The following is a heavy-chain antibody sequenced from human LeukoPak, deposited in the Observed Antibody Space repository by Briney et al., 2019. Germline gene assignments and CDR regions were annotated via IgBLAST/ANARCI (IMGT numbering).Heavy chain of an antibody. CDR3: TRPRTGTTDY. D-gene: IGHD1-7*01. CDR2: ISSSGSSI. V-gene: IGHV3-21*01. CDR1: GFTFSSYS. J-gene: IGHJ4*02. Sequence: GGSLRLSCAASGFTFSSYSMNWVRQAPGKGLEWLSYISSSGSSIYYADSVKGRLTMSRDTAKNSLYLQMNSLSAEDTAVYYCTRPRTGTTDYWGQGTLVTVSS.